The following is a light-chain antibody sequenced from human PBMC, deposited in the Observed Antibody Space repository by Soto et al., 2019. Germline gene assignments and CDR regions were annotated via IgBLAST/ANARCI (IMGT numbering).Light chain of an antibody. V-gene: IGKV3-15*01. CDR3: QQYHNLWT. CDR2: RAS. CDR1: HYIYSN. J-gene: IGKJ1*01. Sequence: EIVMTQSPATLSVSPGERATLPCTASHYIYSNVAWFQQRPGQAPRLLIYRASTRATGTPARFTGSGSGTEFTLTITSLQSEDFALYYCQQYHNLWTFGQGTKV.